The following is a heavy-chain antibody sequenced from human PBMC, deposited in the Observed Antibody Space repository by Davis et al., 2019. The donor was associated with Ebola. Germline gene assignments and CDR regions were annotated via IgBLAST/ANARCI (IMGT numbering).Heavy chain of an antibody. D-gene: IGHD3-10*01. V-gene: IGHV4-34*01. CDR2: INHSGST. J-gene: IGHJ6*02. CDR1: GGSFSGYY. Sequence: GSLRLSCAVYGGSFSGYYWSWIRQPPGKGLEWIGEINHSGSTNYNPSLKSRVTISVDTSKNQFSLKLSSVTAADTAVYYCARHPRNPGADVWGQGTTVTVSS. CDR3: ARHPRNPGADV.